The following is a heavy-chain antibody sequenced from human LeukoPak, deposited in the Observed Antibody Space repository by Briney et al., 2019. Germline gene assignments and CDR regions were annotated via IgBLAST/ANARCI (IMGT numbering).Heavy chain of an antibody. D-gene: IGHD1-20*01. CDR3: AKGFGNIIGTTDY. J-gene: IGHJ4*02. CDR1: GFTFNRYG. CDR2: ISYDGSNK. V-gene: IGHV3-30*18. Sequence: GRSLRLSCAASGFTFNRYGMHWVRQAPGKGLEWVAVISYDGSNKYSADSVKGRFTISRDNSKNTLYLQMNSLRAEDTAVYYCAKGFGNIIGTTDYWGQGTLVTVSS.